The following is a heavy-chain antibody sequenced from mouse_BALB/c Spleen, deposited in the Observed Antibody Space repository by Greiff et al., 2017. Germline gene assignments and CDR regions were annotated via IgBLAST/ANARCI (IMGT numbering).Heavy chain of an antibody. CDR2: INPSNGGT. Sequence: QVQLQQPGAELVKPGASVKLSCKASGYTFTSYYMYWVKQRPGQGLEWIGGINPSNGGTNFNEKFKSKATLTVGKSSSTAYMQLSSLTSEDSAVYYCTRGAYYRYFAYWGQGTLVTVSA. V-gene: IGHV1S81*02. D-gene: IGHD2-14*01. J-gene: IGHJ3*01. CDR1: GYTFTSYY. CDR3: TRGAYYRYFAY.